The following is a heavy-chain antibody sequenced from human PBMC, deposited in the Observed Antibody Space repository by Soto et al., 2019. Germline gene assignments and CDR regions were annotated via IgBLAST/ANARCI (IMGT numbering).Heavy chain of an antibody. D-gene: IGHD3-3*01. CDR2: ISSTSRTI. CDR3: ARELDTEYYYGMAV. V-gene: IGHV3-48*01. J-gene: IGHJ6*02. CDR1: GFTFSDYS. Sequence: GGSLRLSCVASGFTFSDYSLNWVRQAPGKGLEWVSYISSTSRTIWYADSVKGRFAISRDNAKNSLYLQLNSLRAEDTAVYYCARELDTEYYYGMAVWGQGTTVTVSS.